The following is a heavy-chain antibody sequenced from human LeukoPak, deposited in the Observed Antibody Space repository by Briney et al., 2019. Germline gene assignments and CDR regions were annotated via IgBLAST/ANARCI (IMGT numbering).Heavy chain of an antibody. CDR3: AGLWIGVESDNWFDP. CDR2: IYYSGST. D-gene: IGHD3-3*01. Sequence: SETLSLTCTVSGGSISSSSYYWGWIRQPPGKGLEWIGSIYYSGSTYYNPSLKSRVTISVDRSKNQFSLKLSSVTAADTAVYYCAGLWIGVESDNWFDPWGQGTLVTVSS. J-gene: IGHJ5*02. V-gene: IGHV4-39*07. CDR1: GGSISSSSYY.